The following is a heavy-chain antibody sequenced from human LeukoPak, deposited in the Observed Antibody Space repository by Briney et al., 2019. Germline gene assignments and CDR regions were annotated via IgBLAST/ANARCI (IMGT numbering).Heavy chain of an antibody. D-gene: IGHD1-26*01. CDR1: GGTFSSYA. CDR3: ARTRAEVGATNNYYYYYMDV. V-gene: IGHV1-69*06. J-gene: IGHJ6*03. CDR2: IIPIFGTA. Sequence: SVKVSCKASGGTFSSYAISWVRQAPGQGLEWMGGIIPIFGTANYAQKFQGRVTITADKSTSTAYMELRSLRSDDTAVYYCARTRAEVGATNNYYYYYMDVWGKGTTVTISS.